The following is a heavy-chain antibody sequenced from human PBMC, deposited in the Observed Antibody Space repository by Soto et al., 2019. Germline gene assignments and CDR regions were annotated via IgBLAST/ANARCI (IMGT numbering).Heavy chain of an antibody. CDR1: GYSFTSYF. V-gene: IGHV5-51*01. J-gene: IGHJ6*02. CDR3: ARTAAAGKYYYGTDV. Sequence: PGESLKISCKGSGYSFTSYFIGWVRQMPGKGLEWMGIIYPGDSDTRYSPSFQGQVTISADKSISTAYLQWSSLKASDTAMYYCARTAAAGKYYYGTDVWGQGTTVTVSS. D-gene: IGHD6-13*01. CDR2: IYPGDSDT.